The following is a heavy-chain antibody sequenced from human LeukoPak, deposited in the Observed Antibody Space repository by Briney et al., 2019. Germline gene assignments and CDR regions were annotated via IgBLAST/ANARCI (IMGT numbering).Heavy chain of an antibody. CDR1: GFTFDDYA. Sequence: GGSLRLSCAASGFTFDDYAMHWVRQAPGKGLEWVSGISWNSGSIGYADSVKGRFTISRDNAKNSLYLQMNSLRAEDTALYYCAKDTSQGSSGLEGYFDYWSQGTLVTVSS. V-gene: IGHV3-9*01. J-gene: IGHJ4*02. D-gene: IGHD6-19*01. CDR3: AKDTSQGSSGLEGYFDY. CDR2: ISWNSGSI.